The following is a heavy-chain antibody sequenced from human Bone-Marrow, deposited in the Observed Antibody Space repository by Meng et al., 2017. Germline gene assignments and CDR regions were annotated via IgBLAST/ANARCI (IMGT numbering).Heavy chain of an antibody. V-gene: IGHV3-15*01. CDR1: GLSVTDAW. D-gene: IGHD6-13*01. Sequence: LVVLVGGVVKAGGSRGSLCVACGLSVTDAWRSWVRQVPVKGLEWVDRIKRNSGGGTIDYAAPVKGRFTISRDDSKNTLCLQMDSLITEDTAVYFCATGAAAADHWGQGTLVTVSS. J-gene: IGHJ4*02. CDR2: IKRNSGGGTI. CDR3: ATGAAAADH.